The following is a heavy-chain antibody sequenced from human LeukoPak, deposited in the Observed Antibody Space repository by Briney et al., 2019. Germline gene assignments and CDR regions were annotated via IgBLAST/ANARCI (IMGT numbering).Heavy chain of an antibody. D-gene: IGHD2-2*01. CDR2: INPNSGGT. Sequence: ASAKVSCKASGYTLTGYYMHWVRQAPGQGLEWMAWINPNSGGTYYAQNFHDRITMTRDTSISTAYMELSRLRSDDTAIYYCARANALYCSSTSCLFDYWGQGTLVTVSS. CDR1: GYTLTGYY. V-gene: IGHV1-2*02. J-gene: IGHJ4*02. CDR3: ARANALYCSSTSCLFDY.